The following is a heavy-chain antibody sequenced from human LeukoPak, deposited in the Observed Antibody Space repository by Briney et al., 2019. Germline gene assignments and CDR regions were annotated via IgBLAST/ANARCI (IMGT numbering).Heavy chain of an antibody. CDR1: GYTFTNYF. CDR3: ARDLISGDWTWDI. J-gene: IGHJ3*02. V-gene: IGHV1-46*01. Sequence: ASVTVSCKASGYTFTNYFLHWVRQAPGQGLEWMGIINPSGGSTTYAQKFQGRVTMTRDTSTSTVYMELSSLRSEDTAVYYCARDLISGDWTWDIWGQGTMVTVSS. CDR2: INPSGGST. D-gene: IGHD2-21*02.